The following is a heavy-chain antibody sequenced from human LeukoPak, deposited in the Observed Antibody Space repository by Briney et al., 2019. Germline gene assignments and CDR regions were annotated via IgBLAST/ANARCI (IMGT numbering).Heavy chain of an antibody. Sequence: ASVKVSCKASGYTFTSYGISWVRQAPGQGLEWMGWISAYNGNTNYAQKLQGRVTITRNTSISTAYMELSSLRSEDTAVYYCARASVGSGWYYYYYMDVWGKGTTVTVSS. CDR1: GYTFTSYG. CDR2: ISAYNGNT. CDR3: ARASVGSGWYYYYYMDV. J-gene: IGHJ6*03. D-gene: IGHD6-19*01. V-gene: IGHV1-18*01.